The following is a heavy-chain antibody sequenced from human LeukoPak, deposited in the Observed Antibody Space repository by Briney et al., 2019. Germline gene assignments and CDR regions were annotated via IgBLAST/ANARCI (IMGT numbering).Heavy chain of an antibody. J-gene: IGHJ6*02. Sequence: GGSLRLSCAASGFTFSSYGMHWVRQAPGKGLEWVAVISYDGSNKYYADSVKGRFTISRDNSKNTLYLQMNSLRAEDTAVYYCAKDLEAYSSSWYVHYYYYYGMDVWGQGTTVTVSS. V-gene: IGHV3-30*18. CDR1: GFTFSSYG. CDR2: ISYDGSNK. D-gene: IGHD6-13*01. CDR3: AKDLEAYSSSWYVHYYYYYGMDV.